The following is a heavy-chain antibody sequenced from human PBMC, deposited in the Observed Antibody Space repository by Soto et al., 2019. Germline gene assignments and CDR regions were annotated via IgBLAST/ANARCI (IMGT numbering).Heavy chain of an antibody. V-gene: IGHV3-74*01. J-gene: IGHJ4*02. CDR1: GFTFSSYW. Sequence: EVQLVESGGGLVQPGGSLRLSCAASGFTFSSYWMHWVRQAPGKGLVWVSRINSDGSTTNYADSVKGRFTISRDNAKNTVYLQMSNVRAEDTAVYYWAIPATREGVTGYYFDYWGQGTLVTVSS. CDR3: AIPATREGVTGYYFDY. CDR2: INSDGSTT. D-gene: IGHD2-8*01.